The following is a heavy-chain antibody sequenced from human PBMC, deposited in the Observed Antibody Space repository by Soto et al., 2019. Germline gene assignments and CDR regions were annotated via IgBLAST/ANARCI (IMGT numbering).Heavy chain of an antibody. Sequence: SETLARTSTVSGGSISSSSSYWGWIRRPPGKWLEWIGSIYSSGSPYYNPSLKSRVTIAVVASNNQVSLKLSSVTAADTAVYYCASFADCSSTSCYTSYYYYGMDVWGQGTTVP. CDR3: ASFADCSSTSCYTSYYYYGMDV. CDR1: GGSISSSSSY. V-gene: IGHV4-39*01. J-gene: IGHJ6*02. D-gene: IGHD2-2*02. CDR2: IYSSGSP.